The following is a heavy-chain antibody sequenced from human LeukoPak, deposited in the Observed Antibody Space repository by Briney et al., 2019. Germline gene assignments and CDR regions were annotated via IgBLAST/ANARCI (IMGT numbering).Heavy chain of an antibody. CDR1: GGTFSSYA. V-gene: IGHV1-69*13. J-gene: IGHJ4*02. CDR3: ASFPYYYDSSGPLGY. Sequence: SVKVSCKASGGTFSSYAISWVRQAPGQGLEWMGGIIPIFGTANCAQKFQGRVTITADESTSTAYMELSSLRSEDTAVYYCASFPYYYDSSGPLGYWGQGTLVTVSS. CDR2: IIPIFGTA. D-gene: IGHD3-22*01.